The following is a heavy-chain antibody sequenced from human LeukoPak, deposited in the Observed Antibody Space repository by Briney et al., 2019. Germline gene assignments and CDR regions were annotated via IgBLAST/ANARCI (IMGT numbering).Heavy chain of an antibody. D-gene: IGHD2-21*01. Sequence: PGGSLRLSRAASGFTFSDYYMSWIRQATGKGLEWVSYISSGGSTIYYADSVKGRFTISRDNAKNSLYLQMNSLRAEDTAVYYCARHLVVATYDYWGQGTLVTVSS. J-gene: IGHJ4*02. CDR2: ISSGGSTI. CDR3: ARHLVVATYDY. V-gene: IGHV3-11*01. CDR1: GFTFSDYY.